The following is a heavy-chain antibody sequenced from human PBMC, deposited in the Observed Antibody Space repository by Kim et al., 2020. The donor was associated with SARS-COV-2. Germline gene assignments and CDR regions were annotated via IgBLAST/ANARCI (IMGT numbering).Heavy chain of an antibody. D-gene: IGHD1-26*01. CDR3: ARIIVGATPPDY. J-gene: IGHJ4*02. V-gene: IGHV5-51*01. Sequence: RYSPSFQGQVTISADKSISTAYLQWSSLKASDTAMYYCARIIVGATPPDYWGQGTLVTVSS.